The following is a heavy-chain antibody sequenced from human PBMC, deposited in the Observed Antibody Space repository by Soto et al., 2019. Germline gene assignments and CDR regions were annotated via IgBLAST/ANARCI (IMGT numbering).Heavy chain of an antibody. D-gene: IGHD6-13*01. CDR2: TGDKVNGYTT. J-gene: IGHJ6*02. V-gene: IGHV3-72*01. Sequence: EVQLVESGGGLVQPGGSLRLSCAVSGFTFSDHYMDWVRQAPGKGLEWVGRTGDKVNGYTTEYAASVKGRFTISRDDSKNSLYLQMNSLKTEDTAVYYCASEYRSSWYGMDVWGQGTTVTVSS. CDR3: ASEYRSSWYGMDV. CDR1: GFTFSDHY.